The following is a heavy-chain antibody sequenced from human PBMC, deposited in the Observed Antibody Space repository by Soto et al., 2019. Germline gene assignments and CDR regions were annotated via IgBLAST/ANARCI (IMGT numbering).Heavy chain of an antibody. CDR2: ISSSSSYT. J-gene: IGHJ3*02. V-gene: IGHV3-11*06. Sequence: GGSLRLSCAASGFTFSDYYMSWIRQAPGKGLEWVSYISSSSSYTNYADSVKGRFTISRDNAKNSLYLQMNSLRAEDTAVYYCARVTESMTTVTTAERDAFDIWGQGTMVTVS. D-gene: IGHD4-17*01. CDR3: ARVTESMTTVTTAERDAFDI. CDR1: GFTFSDYY.